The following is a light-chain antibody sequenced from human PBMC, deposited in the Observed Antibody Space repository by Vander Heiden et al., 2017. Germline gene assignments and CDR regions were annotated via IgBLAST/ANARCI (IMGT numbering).Light chain of an antibody. CDR3: QQSYSTPPLT. Sequence: DIQMTHSPSSPSASVGDRVTITCRASQRISSYLNWYQQKPGKAPKLLIYAASSLQSGVPSRFSGSGSGTDFTLTISSLQPEDFATYYCQQSYSTPPLTFGGGTKVEIK. CDR2: AAS. CDR1: QRISSY. J-gene: IGKJ4*01. V-gene: IGKV1-39*01.